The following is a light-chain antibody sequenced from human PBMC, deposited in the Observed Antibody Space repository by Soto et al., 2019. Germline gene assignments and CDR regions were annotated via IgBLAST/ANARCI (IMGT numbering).Light chain of an antibody. CDR1: QRISSN. CDR2: GAS. J-gene: IGKJ2*01. V-gene: IGKV3-15*01. Sequence: EIVMTQSPATLSVSPGERATLSCRASQRISSNLAWYQQKPGQAPRLLIYGASTRATGIPARFSGSGSGTEFTLTISSLQSEDFAVYYCQQYSIWPYTFGQGTKLEIK. CDR3: QQYSIWPYT.